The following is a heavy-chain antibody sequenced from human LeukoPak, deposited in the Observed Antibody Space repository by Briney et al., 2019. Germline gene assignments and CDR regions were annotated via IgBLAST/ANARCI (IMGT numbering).Heavy chain of an antibody. J-gene: IGHJ4*02. CDR1: GFTFSNYA. CDR2: ISSNGGST. Sequence: PGGSLRLSCAASGFTFSNYAMHWVRQAPGKGLEYVSGISSNGGSTYSADSVKGRFTISRDNSKNTLYVQMSSLRAEDTAVYYCVKARLGYCSGGSCLGFDYWGQGTLVTVSS. CDR3: VKARLGYCSGGSCLGFDY. D-gene: IGHD2-15*01. V-gene: IGHV3-64*05.